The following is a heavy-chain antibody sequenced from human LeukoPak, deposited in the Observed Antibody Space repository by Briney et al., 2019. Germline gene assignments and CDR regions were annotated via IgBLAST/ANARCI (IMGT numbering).Heavy chain of an antibody. CDR2: INSDGSTT. D-gene: IGHD2-15*01. J-gene: IGHJ4*02. Sequence: GGSLRLSCAASGFTFSNYWMQWVRQAPGKGLVWVSRINSDGSTTSYADSVKGRFTVSRDNAKNTLFLQMHSLRAEDTAVYYCARGGYCSGGSCYRGFDYWSRGTLVTVSS. CDR1: GFTFSNYW. CDR3: ARGGYCSGGSCYRGFDY. V-gene: IGHV3-74*01.